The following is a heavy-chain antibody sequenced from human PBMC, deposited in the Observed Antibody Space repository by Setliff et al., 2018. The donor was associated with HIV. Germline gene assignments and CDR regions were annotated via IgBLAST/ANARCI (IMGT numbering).Heavy chain of an antibody. CDR1: GGSFRDYF. CDR3: AAWYYYDSAGSYFFDY. J-gene: IGHJ4*01. D-gene: IGHD3-22*01. CDR2: INLTGGT. V-gene: IGHV4-34*01. Sequence: PSETLSLTCAVSGGSFRDYFWTWIRQPPGKGLEWIGEINLTGGTSYNPSLERRVTISRDTQKQFSLNLQSVTAADTAVYYIAAWYYYDSAGSYFFDYWGHGTLVTVSS.